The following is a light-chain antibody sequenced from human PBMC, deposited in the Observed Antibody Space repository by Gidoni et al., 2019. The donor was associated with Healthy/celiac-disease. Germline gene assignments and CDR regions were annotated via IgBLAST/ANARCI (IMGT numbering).Light chain of an antibody. CDR2: DVS. J-gene: IGLJ1*01. Sequence: QSALTQPASVSGSSGQSITISCTGTSSDVGGYNYVSWYQQHPGKAPKLMIYDVSTRPSGVSNRFSGSKSGNTASLTISGLQAEDEADYYCSSYTSSSTFYVFGTGTKVTVL. CDR1: SSDVGGYNY. CDR3: SSYTSSSTFYV. V-gene: IGLV2-14*01.